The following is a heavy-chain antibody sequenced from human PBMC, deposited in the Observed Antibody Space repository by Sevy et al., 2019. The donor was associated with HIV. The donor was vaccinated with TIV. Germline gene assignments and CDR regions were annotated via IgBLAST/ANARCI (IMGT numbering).Heavy chain of an antibody. CDR1: GGSISSSSYY. Sequence: SETLSLTCTVSGGSISSSSYYWGWIRQPPGKGLVWIGSIYYSGSTYYNPSLKSRVTISVDTSKNQFSLKLSSVTAADTAVYYCAATYYDFWSGYYGASYYYYGMDVWGQGTTVTVSS. J-gene: IGHJ6*02. CDR3: AATYYDFWSGYYGASYYYYGMDV. D-gene: IGHD3-3*01. V-gene: IGHV4-39*01. CDR2: IYYSGST.